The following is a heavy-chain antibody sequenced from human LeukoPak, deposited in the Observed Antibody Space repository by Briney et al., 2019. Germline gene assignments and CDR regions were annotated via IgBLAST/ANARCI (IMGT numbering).Heavy chain of an antibody. CDR3: ARDPLSKSVDY. V-gene: IGHV4-34*01. D-gene: IGHD3-16*02. CDR2: INHSGST. CDR1: GGSFSGYY. J-gene: IGHJ4*02. Sequence: SETLSLTCAVYGGSFSGYYWSWIRQPPGKGLEWIGEINHSGSTNYNPSLKSRVTISVDTSKNQFSLKLSSVTAADTAVYYCARDPLSKSVDYWGQGTLVTVSS.